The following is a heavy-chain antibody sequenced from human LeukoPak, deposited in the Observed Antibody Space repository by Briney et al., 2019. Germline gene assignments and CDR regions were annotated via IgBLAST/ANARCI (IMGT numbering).Heavy chain of an antibody. CDR1: GFTFDDYA. CDR2: ISWNSGSM. Sequence: PGRSLRLSCAASGFTFDDYAMHWVRQAPGKGLEWVSGISWNSGSMDYADSVKGRFTISRDNAKNSLYLQMNSLRAEDTALYYCARRKKTGYSSSSRLRAFDIWGQGTMVTVSS. J-gene: IGHJ3*02. CDR3: ARRKKTGYSSSSRLRAFDI. V-gene: IGHV3-9*01. D-gene: IGHD6-13*01.